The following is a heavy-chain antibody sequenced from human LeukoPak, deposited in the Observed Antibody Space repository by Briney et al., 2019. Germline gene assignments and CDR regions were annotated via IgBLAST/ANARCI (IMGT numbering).Heavy chain of an antibody. CDR2: IYYSGST. V-gene: IGHV4-59*01. D-gene: IGHD3-22*01. Sequence: PSETLSLTCTVSGGSISSYYWSWIRQPPGKGLEWIGYIYYSGSTNYNPSLKSRVTISVDTSKNQFSLKLSSVTAADTAVYYCARRRGHYDSSYGYWGQGTLVTVSS. CDR3: ARRRGHYDSSYGY. J-gene: IGHJ4*02. CDR1: GGSISSYY.